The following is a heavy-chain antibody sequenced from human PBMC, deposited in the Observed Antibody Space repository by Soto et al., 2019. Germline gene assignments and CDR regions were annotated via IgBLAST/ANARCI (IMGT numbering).Heavy chain of an antibody. CDR2: IYCDDDK. J-gene: IGHJ5*02. V-gene: IGHV2-5*02. D-gene: IGHD1-1*01. CDR3: AHTRGLVNWNDEDWFDP. CDR1: GFSLSTSGVG. Sequence: QITLKESGPTLVKPTQTLTLTCTFSGFSLSTSGVGVGWIRQPPGKALEWLALIYCDDDKRYSPSLKSRLTITKDTSKNQVVLTTTNMDPVDTATYYCAHTRGLVNWNDEDWFDPGGQGTLVTVSS.